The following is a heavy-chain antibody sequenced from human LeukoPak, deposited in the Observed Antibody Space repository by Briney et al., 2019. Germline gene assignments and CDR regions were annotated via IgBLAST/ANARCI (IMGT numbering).Heavy chain of an antibody. Sequence: PSETLSLTCTVSGGSISSSSYYWGWIRQPPGQGLEWIGSIYYSGSTYYNPSLKSRVTISVDTSKNQFSLKLSSVTAADTAVYYCARLGFGAHWFDPWGQGTLVTVSS. J-gene: IGHJ5*02. CDR3: ARLGFGAHWFDP. CDR1: GGSISSSSYY. V-gene: IGHV4-39*01. CDR2: IYYSGST. D-gene: IGHD3-10*01.